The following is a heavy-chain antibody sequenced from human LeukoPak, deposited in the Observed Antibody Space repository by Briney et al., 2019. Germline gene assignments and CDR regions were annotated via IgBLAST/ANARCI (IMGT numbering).Heavy chain of an antibody. V-gene: IGHV1-58*02. J-gene: IGHJ4*02. D-gene: IGHD1-26*01. Sequence: GASVKVSCKASGFTFTSSAMQWVGQARGQRLEWIGWIVVGSGNTNYAQKFQDRVNITRDMSTSTAYMELSSLRSEDTAVYYCAADPGGATTFDYWGQGTLVTVSS. CDR3: AADPGGATTFDY. CDR2: IVVGSGNT. CDR1: GFTFTSSA.